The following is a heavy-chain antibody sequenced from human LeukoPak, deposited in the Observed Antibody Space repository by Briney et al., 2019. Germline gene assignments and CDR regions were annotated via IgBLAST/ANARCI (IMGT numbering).Heavy chain of an antibody. J-gene: IGHJ4*02. CDR3: ARDRSSSSGNLDYYFDY. Sequence: GGSLRLSCAASGFTFSSYGMHWVRQAPGKGLEWVADIWYDGSNKYYADSVKGRFTISRDNSKNTLYLQMNSLRAEDTAVYYCARDRSSSSGNLDYYFDYWGQGTLVTVSS. D-gene: IGHD6-6*01. CDR1: GFTFSSYG. V-gene: IGHV3-33*01. CDR2: IWYDGSNK.